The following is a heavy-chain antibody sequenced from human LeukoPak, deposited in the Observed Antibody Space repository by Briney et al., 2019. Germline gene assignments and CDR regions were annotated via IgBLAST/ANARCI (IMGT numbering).Heavy chain of an antibody. V-gene: IGHV4-34*01. Sequence: PGGSLRLSCAASGFILSDQYMDWVRQPPGKGLEWIGEINHSGSTNYNPSLKSRVTISVDTSKNQFSLKLSSVTAADTAVYYCARGGWSSAYYYYCYMDVWGKGTTVTVSS. J-gene: IGHJ6*03. CDR2: INHSGST. CDR3: ARGGWSSAYYYYCYMDV. D-gene: IGHD1-26*01. CDR1: GFILSDQY.